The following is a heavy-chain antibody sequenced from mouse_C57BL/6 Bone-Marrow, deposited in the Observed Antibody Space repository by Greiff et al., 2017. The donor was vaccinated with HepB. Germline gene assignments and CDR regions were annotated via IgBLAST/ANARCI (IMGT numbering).Heavy chain of an antibody. Sequence: VQLQQPGTELVKPGASVKLSCKASGYTFTSYWMHWVKQRPGQGLEWIGEIDPSDSYTNYNQKFKGKSTLTVDKSSSTAYMQLSSLTSEDSAVYYCARGILRSFYYFDYWGQGTTLTVSS. J-gene: IGHJ2*01. D-gene: IGHD1-1*01. CDR3: ARGILRSFYYFDY. CDR2: IDPSDSYT. CDR1: GYTFTSYW. V-gene: IGHV1-69*01.